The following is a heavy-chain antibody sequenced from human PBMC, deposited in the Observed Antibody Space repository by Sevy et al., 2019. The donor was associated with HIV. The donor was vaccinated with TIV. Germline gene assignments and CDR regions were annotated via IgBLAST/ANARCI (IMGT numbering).Heavy chain of an antibody. V-gene: IGHV3-20*04. Sequence: GGSLRLSCAASGFTFDDYGMSWVRQAPGKGLEWVSGINWNGGSTGYADSVKGRFTISRDNAKNSLYLQMNSLRAEDTALYYCARIASPDIVLMVYAKLYYFDYWGPGTLVTVSS. CDR2: INWNGGST. J-gene: IGHJ4*02. CDR3: ARIASPDIVLMVYAKLYYFDY. D-gene: IGHD2-8*01. CDR1: GFTFDDYG.